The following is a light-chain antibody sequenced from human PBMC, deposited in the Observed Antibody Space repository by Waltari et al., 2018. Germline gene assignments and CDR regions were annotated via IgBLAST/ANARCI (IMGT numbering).Light chain of an antibody. CDR1: SGSIASNY. V-gene: IGLV6-57*01. J-gene: IGLJ2*01. CDR2: EDD. Sequence: FILTQPHSVSESPGTTVTISCPRSSGSIASNYVQRYQQRPGSSPTTVIYEDDQRPSGVPDRFSGSIDGSSNSASLTISGLKTEDESDYYCQSYDSTTVIFGGGTKLTVL. CDR3: QSYDSTTVI.